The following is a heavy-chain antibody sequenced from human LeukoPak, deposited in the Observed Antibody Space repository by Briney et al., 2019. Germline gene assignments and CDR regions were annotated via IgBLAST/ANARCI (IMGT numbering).Heavy chain of an antibody. CDR1: GFPFNSYA. CDR2: ISYNGINT. V-gene: IGHV3-30-3*01. Sequence: GRSLRLSCAASGFPFNSYALNWVRQAPGKGLEWVAVISYNGINTYYADSVKGRFTISRDNSKNTLYLQMNSLRAEDTAVYYCARALRAAAGRSVPDYWGQGTLVTVSS. D-gene: IGHD6-13*01. CDR3: ARALRAAAGRSVPDY. J-gene: IGHJ4*02.